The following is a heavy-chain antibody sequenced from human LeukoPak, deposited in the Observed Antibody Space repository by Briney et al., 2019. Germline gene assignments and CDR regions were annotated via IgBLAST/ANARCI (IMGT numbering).Heavy chain of an antibody. J-gene: IGHJ3*02. Sequence: SETLSLTCIVSGGSIISGDYYWTWIRQPPGKGLEWIGYIYHNGDTHYNPSLRSRISISVDTSKNQFSLKLSSVTAADTAVYYCARAGVVPAAINRAFDIWGQGSLVTVSS. D-gene: IGHD2-2*02. CDR2: IYHNGDT. V-gene: IGHV4-30-4*08. CDR3: ARAGVVPAAINRAFDI. CDR1: GGSIISGDYY.